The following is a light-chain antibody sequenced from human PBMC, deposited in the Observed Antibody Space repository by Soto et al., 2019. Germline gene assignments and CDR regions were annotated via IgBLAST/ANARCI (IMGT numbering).Light chain of an antibody. J-gene: IGKJ4*01. CDR3: QHYINWPPLT. V-gene: IGKV3-15*01. Sequence: EIVLTQSPATLSVSPGETATLSCSASQSVGSAVAWYQHRPGQAPRLLIVAASIRATGVPGRFSGGGSGTEFTLTISGLQSEDFAVYYCQHYINWPPLTFGGGNTVDIK. CDR1: QSVGSA. CDR2: AAS.